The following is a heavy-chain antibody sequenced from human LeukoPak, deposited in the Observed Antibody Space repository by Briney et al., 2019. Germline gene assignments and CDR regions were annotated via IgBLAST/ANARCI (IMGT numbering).Heavy chain of an antibody. D-gene: IGHD4-17*01. J-gene: IGHJ5*02. CDR1: GYTFTSYD. CDR2: MNPNSGNT. CDR3: ARMGDYGRWFDP. V-gene: IGHV1-8*03. Sequence: GASVKVSCKASGYTFTSYDINWVRQATGQGLEWMGWMNPNSGNTGYAQKFQGRVTITRNTSISTAYTELSSLRAEDTAVYYCARMGDYGRWFDPWGQGTLVTVSS.